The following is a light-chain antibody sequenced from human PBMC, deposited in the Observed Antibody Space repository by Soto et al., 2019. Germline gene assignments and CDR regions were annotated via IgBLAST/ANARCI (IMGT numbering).Light chain of an antibody. CDR3: QKYDGAPLT. J-gene: IGKJ4*02. CDR1: QGISNH. CDR2: AAS. V-gene: IGKV1-27*01. Sequence: DIQMTQSPSSLSASVGDRVTITCRASQGISNHLAWYQQKPGKVPKLLMYAASTLQSVVPSRVSGRASGTHFTLTISSLQPEDVGTDDCQKYDGAPLTGGGGTKVEVK.